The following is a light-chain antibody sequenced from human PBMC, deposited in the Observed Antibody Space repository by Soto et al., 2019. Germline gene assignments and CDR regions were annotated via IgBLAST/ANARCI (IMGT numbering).Light chain of an antibody. CDR1: QGISSY. V-gene: IGKV1-9*01. Sequence: TQSTQSPSSLSASVGDTVTTTGRASQGISSYLDWYQQKPGKAPKLLIYVASTLKSGVPSRFSGGGSGTEVTLTISSLQSEEFAVYYCQHYNDWLRTFGQGTKVDI. CDR3: QHYNDWLRT. J-gene: IGKJ1*01. CDR2: VAS.